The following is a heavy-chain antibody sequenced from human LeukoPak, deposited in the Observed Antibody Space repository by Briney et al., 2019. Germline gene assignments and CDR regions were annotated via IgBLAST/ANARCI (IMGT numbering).Heavy chain of an antibody. Sequence: SETLSLTCAVYGGSFSGYYWSWIRQPPGKGLEWIGEINHSGSTNYNPSLKSRVTISVDTSKNQFSLKLSSVTAADTAVYYCARAGPRSPFRWGQGTLVTVSS. V-gene: IGHV4-34*01. D-gene: IGHD2-15*01. CDR3: ARAGPRSPFR. J-gene: IGHJ4*02. CDR2: INHSGST. CDR1: GGSFSGYY.